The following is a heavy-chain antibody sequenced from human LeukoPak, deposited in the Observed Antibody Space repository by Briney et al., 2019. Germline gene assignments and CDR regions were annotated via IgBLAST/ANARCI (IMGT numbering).Heavy chain of an antibody. Sequence: SETLSLTCAVYGGSSSGYYWSWIRQPPGKGLEWIGEINHSGSTNYNPSLKSRVTISVDTSKNQFSLKLSSVTAADTAVYYCARGPYYYDSSAYYRKWGQGTLVTVSS. CDR1: GGSSSGYY. CDR3: ARGPYYYDSSAYYRK. CDR2: INHSGST. D-gene: IGHD3-22*01. V-gene: IGHV4-34*01. J-gene: IGHJ4*02.